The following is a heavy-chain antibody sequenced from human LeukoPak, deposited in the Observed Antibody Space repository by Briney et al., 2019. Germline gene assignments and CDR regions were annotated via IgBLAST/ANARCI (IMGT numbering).Heavy chain of an antibody. CDR3: ARRAYYDSSGYHPTSGYFDL. D-gene: IGHD3-22*01. CDR1: GGSVFSYY. J-gene: IGHJ2*01. Sequence: SETLSLTCTVSGGSVFSYYWNWIRQSPGKGLEWLGYIYPNGIINYSPSLGSRGAISIATSKNQISLRLTSVTAADTAIYYCARRAYYDSSGYHPTSGYFDLWGRGTLVTVSS. V-gene: IGHV4-4*08. CDR2: IYPNGII.